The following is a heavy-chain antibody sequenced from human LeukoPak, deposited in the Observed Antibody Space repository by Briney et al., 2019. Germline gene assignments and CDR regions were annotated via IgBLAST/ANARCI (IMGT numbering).Heavy chain of an antibody. J-gene: IGHJ4*02. V-gene: IGHV4-59*08. CDR1: GGSISSDY. Sequence: SETLSLTCTVSGGSISSDYWNWIRQPPGKGLEWIGYVYYTGSTNYNPSLKSRVTMFEDKSKNQFSLRLYSVTVADTAVYYCARHFAYSSSSYFDYWGQGSLVTVSS. CDR3: ARHFAYSSSSYFDY. D-gene: IGHD6-6*01. CDR2: VYYTGST.